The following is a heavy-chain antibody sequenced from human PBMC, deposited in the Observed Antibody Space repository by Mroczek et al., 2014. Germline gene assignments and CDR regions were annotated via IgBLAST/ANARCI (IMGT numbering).Heavy chain of an antibody. CDR3: ARHAIPRPPYYDILTGYYFSALYGMDV. CDR2: IYYSGST. Sequence: QVQLQHWGPGLVKPSETLSLTCTVSGGSISSYYWSWIRQPPGKGLEWIGYIYYSGSTHYNPSLKSRVTISVDTSKNQFSLKLSSVTAADTAVYYCARHAIPRPPYYDILTGYYFSALYGMDVWGQGTTVTVSS. J-gene: IGHJ6*02. V-gene: IGHV4-59*08. D-gene: IGHD3-9*01. CDR1: GGSISSYY.